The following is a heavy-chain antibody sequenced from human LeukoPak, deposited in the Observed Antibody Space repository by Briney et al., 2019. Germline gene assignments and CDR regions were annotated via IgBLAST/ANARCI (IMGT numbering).Heavy chain of an antibody. V-gene: IGHV3-20*04. Sequence: PGGSLRLSCAASGFTFDDYGMSWVRQAPGKGLEWVSGINWNGGSTGYADSVKGRFTISRDNAKNSLYLQMNSLRAEDTALYYCARVDGIAVAGTVLYWGQGTLVTVSS. CDR2: INWNGGST. CDR3: ARVDGIAVAGTVLY. D-gene: IGHD6-19*01. J-gene: IGHJ4*02. CDR1: GFTFDDYG.